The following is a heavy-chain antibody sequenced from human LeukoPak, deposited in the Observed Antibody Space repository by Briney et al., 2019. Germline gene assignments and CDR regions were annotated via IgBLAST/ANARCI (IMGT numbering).Heavy chain of an antibody. CDR2: ISSSGSGGNT. J-gene: IGHJ4*02. V-gene: IGHV3-23*01. CDR3: ARDPTSFGPTVTTDY. D-gene: IGHD4-17*01. Sequence: GGSLRLSCAASGVTLSSYAMSWARQAPGKGLEWVSGISSSGSGGNTYYADSVKGRFTISRDNSKNSLYLQMNSLRAEDTAVYYCARDPTSFGPTVTTDYWGQGTLVTVSS. CDR1: GVTLSSYA.